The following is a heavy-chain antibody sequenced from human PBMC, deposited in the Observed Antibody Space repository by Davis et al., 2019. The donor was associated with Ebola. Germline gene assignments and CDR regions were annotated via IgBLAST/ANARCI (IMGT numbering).Heavy chain of an antibody. CDR2: TSSGGSTT. CDR3: AKARSSWTPFDY. V-gene: IGHV3-23*01. CDR1: GFIFNNYA. J-gene: IGHJ4*02. Sequence: GESLKISCAASGFIFNNYAMTWVSQAPGRGLEWVSTTSSGGSTTYYADSVKGRFTISRDNSKNTLYLQMNSLRVDDTAVYYCAKARSSWTPFDYWGQGTLVTVSS. D-gene: IGHD6-13*01.